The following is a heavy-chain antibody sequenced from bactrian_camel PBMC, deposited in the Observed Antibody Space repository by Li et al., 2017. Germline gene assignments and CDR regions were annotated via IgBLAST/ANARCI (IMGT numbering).Heavy chain of an antibody. V-gene: IGHV3S1*01. Sequence: VQLVESGGDLVRPGGSLTLSCAASGYTYTRSTRCMGWFRQGEGKAREGVAAIYTDGGNTYYAGAVKGRFTISQGGKNILYLQLNNLKTEDTALYFCANDAGSWSAWGQGTQVTVS. J-gene: IGHJ4*01. CDR3: ANDAGSWSA. CDR1: GYTYTRSTRC. CDR2: IYTDGGNT. D-gene: IGHD6*01.